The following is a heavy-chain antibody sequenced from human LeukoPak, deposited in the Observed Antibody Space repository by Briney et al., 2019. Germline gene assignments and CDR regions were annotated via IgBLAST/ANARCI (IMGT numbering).Heavy chain of an antibody. V-gene: IGHV3-30*19. CDR3: ARDGSRYYDSSGYYRLYDY. Sequence: TGGSLRLSCAASGFTFSSYGMHWVRQAPGKGLEWVAVISYDGSNKYYADSVKGRFTISRDNSKNTLYLQMNSLRAEDTAVYYCARDGSRYYDSSGYYRLYDYWGQGTLVTVSS. CDR1: GFTFSSYG. D-gene: IGHD3-22*01. J-gene: IGHJ4*02. CDR2: ISYDGSNK.